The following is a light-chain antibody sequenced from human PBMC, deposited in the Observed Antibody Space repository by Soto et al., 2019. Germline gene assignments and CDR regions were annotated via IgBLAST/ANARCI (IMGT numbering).Light chain of an antibody. CDR2: SNN. CDR1: SSNIGSNT. Sequence: QSVLTQPPSASGTPGQRVTISCSGSSSNIGSNTVNWYQQLPGTAPKLLIYSNNQRPSGVPDRFSGSKSGTSASLAISGLQSEDEADYYCAAWDDSLNGNWVFGVGTKLTVL. J-gene: IGLJ3*02. V-gene: IGLV1-44*01. CDR3: AAWDDSLNGNWV.